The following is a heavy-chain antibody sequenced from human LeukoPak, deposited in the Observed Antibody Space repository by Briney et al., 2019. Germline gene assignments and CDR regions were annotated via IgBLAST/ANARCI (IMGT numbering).Heavy chain of an antibody. J-gene: IGHJ4*02. D-gene: IGHD3-10*01. CDR2: IYGGGVT. CDR3: AREMRSPRGGFDY. CDR1: NGSVSDFF. V-gene: IGHV4-59*02. Sequence: SETLSLTCNVSNGSVSDFFWSWVRQPPGKGLEWIGYIYGGGVTNYSPSLKSRLTLSLDTSKNQVSLKLRSVTAADTAVYYCAREMRSPRGGFDYWDQGTLVTVSS.